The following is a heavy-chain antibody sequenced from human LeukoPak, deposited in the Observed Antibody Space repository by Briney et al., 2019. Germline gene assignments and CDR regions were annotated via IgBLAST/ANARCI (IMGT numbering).Heavy chain of an antibody. V-gene: IGHV3-66*01. J-gene: IGHJ4*02. D-gene: IGHD6-19*01. Sequence: GGSLRLSCAASGFTVSSNYMSWVRQAPGRGLEWVSLIYIDGNIYYADSVKGRFTISRDNSKNTLYLQMSSLRVEDTAVYYCARDRGSGWYDYWGQGTLVTVSS. CDR3: ARDRGSGWYDY. CDR1: GFTVSSNY. CDR2: IYIDGNI.